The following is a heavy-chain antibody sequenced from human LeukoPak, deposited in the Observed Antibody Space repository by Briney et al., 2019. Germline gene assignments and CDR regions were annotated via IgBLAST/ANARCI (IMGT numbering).Heavy chain of an antibody. Sequence: NPGGSLRLSCAASGFTFSSYSMNWVRQAPGKGLEWVSSISSSSSYIYYADSVKGRFTISRDNAKNSLYLQMNSLRVEDTAVYYCATAPVWFGELLYPYYYYYMDVWGKGTTVTISS. CDR3: ATAPVWFGELLYPYYYYYMDV. D-gene: IGHD3-10*01. V-gene: IGHV3-21*01. CDR1: GFTFSSYS. CDR2: ISSSSSYI. J-gene: IGHJ6*03.